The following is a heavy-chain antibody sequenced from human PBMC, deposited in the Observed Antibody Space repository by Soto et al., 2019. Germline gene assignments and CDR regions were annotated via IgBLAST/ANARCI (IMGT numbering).Heavy chain of an antibody. CDR1: GYSFTSYW. CDR2: IYPGDSDT. V-gene: IGHV5-51*01. Sequence: GESLKISCKGSGYSFTSYWIGWVRQMPGKGLEWMEIIYPGDSDTRYSPSFQGQVTISADKSISTAYLQWSSLKASDTAMYYCARLEGVATESYYYGMDVWGQGTTVTVSS. CDR3: ARLEGVATESYYYGMDV. D-gene: IGHD5-12*01. J-gene: IGHJ6*02.